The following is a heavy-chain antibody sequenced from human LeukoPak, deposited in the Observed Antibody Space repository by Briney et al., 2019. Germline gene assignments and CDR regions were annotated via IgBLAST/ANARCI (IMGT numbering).Heavy chain of an antibody. CDR1: GGTFSSYA. J-gene: IGHJ6*04. CDR3: AGAVAGNYYYYGMDV. V-gene: IGHV1-69*13. D-gene: IGHD6-19*01. Sequence: EASVKVSCKASGGTFSSYAISWVRQAPGQGLEWMGGIIPIFGTANYAQKFQGRVTITADESTSTAYMELSSLRSEDTAVYYCAGAVAGNYYYYGMDVWGKGTTVTVSS. CDR2: IIPIFGTA.